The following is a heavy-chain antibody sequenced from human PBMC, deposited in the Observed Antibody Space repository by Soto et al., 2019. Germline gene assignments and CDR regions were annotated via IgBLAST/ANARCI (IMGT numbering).Heavy chain of an antibody. CDR3: ASTSEYTAMGKWAYLPFDY. D-gene: IGHD5-18*01. CDR2: IIPIFGTA. CDR1: GGTFSSYA. J-gene: IGHJ4*02. Sequence: QVQLVQSGAEVKKPGSSVKVSCKASGGTFSSYAISWVRQAPGQGLEWMGGIIPIFGTANYAQKFQGRVTVTAEKTTSTAYKELSSPRTEDTAVDYWASTSEYTAMGKWAYLPFDYWGQGTLVTVSS. V-gene: IGHV1-69*06.